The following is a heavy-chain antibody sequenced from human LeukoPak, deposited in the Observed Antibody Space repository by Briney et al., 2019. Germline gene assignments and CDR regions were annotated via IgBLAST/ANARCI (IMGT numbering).Heavy chain of an antibody. D-gene: IGHD3-3*01. J-gene: IGHJ6*03. CDR1: GGSISSSSYY. CDR2: IYYSGST. Sequence: SETLSLTCTVSGGSISSSSYYWGWIRQPPGKGLEWIGCIYYSGSTYYNPSLKSRVTISVDTSKNQFSLKLSSVSAEVTAVYYCAKTYYDFWSDILSTTGYYYYYMDVWGKGTTVTVSS. CDR3: AKTYYDFWSDILSTTGYYYYYMDV. V-gene: IGHV4-39*07.